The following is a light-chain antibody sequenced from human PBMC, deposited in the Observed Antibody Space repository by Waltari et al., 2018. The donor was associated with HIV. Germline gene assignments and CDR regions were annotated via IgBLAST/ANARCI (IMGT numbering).Light chain of an antibody. CDR1: SSDVGGYNY. Sequence: QSALTQPASVSGSPGQSITISCTGTSSDVGGYNYVSWYQQHPGKAPKLMIYDVRKWPSGVSNRFSGSKSGNTASLTISGLQAEDEADYYCSSYTSSSTPWVFGGGTKLTVL. V-gene: IGLV2-14*01. J-gene: IGLJ3*02. CDR2: DVR. CDR3: SSYTSSSTPWV.